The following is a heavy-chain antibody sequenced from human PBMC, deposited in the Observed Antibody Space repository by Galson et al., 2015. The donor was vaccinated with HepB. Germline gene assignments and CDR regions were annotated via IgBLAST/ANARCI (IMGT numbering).Heavy chain of an antibody. J-gene: IGHJ5*02. Sequence: SETLSLTCHVSGDSISSRSYYWGWIRQPPGKGLEWIGSVYYDANTYYNPSLNSRVTMSVDTPKNQFSLKLHSVTAADTAVYYCVRQVSDQPHWVQYSWFDPWGLGTLVIVSS. CDR3: VRQVSDQPHWVQYSWFDP. V-gene: IGHV4-39*01. CDR1: GDSISSRSYY. CDR2: VYYDANT. D-gene: IGHD7-27*01.